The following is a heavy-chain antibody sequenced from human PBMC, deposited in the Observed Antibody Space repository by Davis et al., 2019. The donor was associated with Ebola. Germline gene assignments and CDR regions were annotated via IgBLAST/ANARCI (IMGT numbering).Heavy chain of an antibody. V-gene: IGHV4-59*02. J-gene: IGHJ4*02. CDR1: GGSVKSHY. Sequence: SETLSLTCTASGGSVKSHYWSWIRQPPGKGLEWIGYFFYSGSTNYNPSLTSRATISLDTSKNQVSLKLSSVTAADTAVYYCAVLAGYWGQGTLVTVSS. CDR3: AVLAGY. D-gene: IGHD3-3*02. CDR2: FFYSGST.